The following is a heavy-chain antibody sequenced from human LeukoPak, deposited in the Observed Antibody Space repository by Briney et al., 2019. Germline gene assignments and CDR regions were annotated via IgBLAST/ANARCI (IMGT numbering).Heavy chain of an antibody. V-gene: IGHV3-23*01. J-gene: IGHJ3*02. Sequence: PGGSLRLSCAASGFTFSSYAMNWVRQAPGKGLEWVSGISSSGGSTSYADSVKGRFTISRDNSKNTLYLQMNSLRAEDTAVYYCARVEGWGSAFDIWGQGTMVTVSS. D-gene: IGHD3-3*01. CDR1: GFTFSSYA. CDR3: ARVEGWGSAFDI. CDR2: ISSSGGST.